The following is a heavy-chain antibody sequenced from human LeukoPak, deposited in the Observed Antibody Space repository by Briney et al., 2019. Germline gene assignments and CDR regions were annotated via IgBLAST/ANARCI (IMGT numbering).Heavy chain of an antibody. CDR2: IIPIFGTA. Sequence: ASVKVSCKASGYTFTNYHISWVRQAPGQGLEWMGGIIPIFGTANYAQKFQGRVTITADKSTSTAYMELSSLRSEDTAVYYCARSLPRDTISSWYFDLWGRGTLVTVSS. CDR3: ARSLPRDTISSWYFDL. D-gene: IGHD5-24*01. J-gene: IGHJ2*01. CDR1: GYTFTNYH. V-gene: IGHV1-69*06.